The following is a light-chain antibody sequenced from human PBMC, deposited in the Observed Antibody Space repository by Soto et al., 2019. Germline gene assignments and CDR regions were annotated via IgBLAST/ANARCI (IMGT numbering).Light chain of an antibody. J-gene: IGLJ3*02. CDR1: SSNIGAGYD. Sequence: QSMLTQPPSVSGAPVQRVTISCTGSSSNIGAGYDVHWYQQLPGTAPKLLIYGNSNRPSGVPDRFSGSKSGTSASLAITGLQAEDEADYYCQSYDSSLSGSVFGGGTKLTVL. CDR2: GNS. CDR3: QSYDSSLSGSV. V-gene: IGLV1-40*01.